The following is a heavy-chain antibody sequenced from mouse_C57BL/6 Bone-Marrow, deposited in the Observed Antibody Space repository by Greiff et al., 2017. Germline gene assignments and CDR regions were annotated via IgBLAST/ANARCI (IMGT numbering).Heavy chain of an antibody. CDR2: IDPSDSYT. J-gene: IGHJ3*01. Sequence: VQLQQPGAELVMPGASVKLSCKASGYTFTSYWMHWVKQRPGQGLAWIGEIDPSDSYTNYNQKFKGKSTLTVDKSSSTAYMQLSSLTSEDSEVYYCARETLFWFAYWGQGTLVTVSA. CDR3: ARETLFWFAY. CDR1: GYTFTSYW. V-gene: IGHV1-69*01. D-gene: IGHD1-1*01.